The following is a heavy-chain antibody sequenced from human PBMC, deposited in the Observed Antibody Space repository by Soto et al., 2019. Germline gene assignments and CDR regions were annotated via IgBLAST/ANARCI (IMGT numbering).Heavy chain of an antibody. CDR2: IKQDGSET. D-gene: IGHD6-19*01. CDR3: ARVEIPTGYSSGFFDY. V-gene: IGHV3-7*05. J-gene: IGHJ4*02. CDR1: GFTFSNYW. Sequence: PGGSLRLSCAASGFTFSNYWMSWVRQAPGKGLEWVGNIKQDGSETYYVDSVKGRFTISRDNAKNSLYLQMNSLRAEDTAVYYCARVEIPTGYSSGFFDYWGQGTLVTVSS.